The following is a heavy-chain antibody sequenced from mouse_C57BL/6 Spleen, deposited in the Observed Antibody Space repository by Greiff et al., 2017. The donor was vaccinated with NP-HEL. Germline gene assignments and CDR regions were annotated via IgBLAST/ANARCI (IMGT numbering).Heavy chain of an antibody. Sequence: VQLQQSGPELVKPGASVKMSCKASGYTFTDYNMPWVKQSHGKSLEWIGYLNPNNGGTSYNQKFKGKATLTVNKSSSTAYMELRSLTSEDSAVYYCARRDWDGDYWGQGTTFTVSS. D-gene: IGHD4-1*01. CDR3: ARRDWDGDY. V-gene: IGHV1-22*01. J-gene: IGHJ2*01. CDR2: LNPNNGGT. CDR1: GYTFTDYN.